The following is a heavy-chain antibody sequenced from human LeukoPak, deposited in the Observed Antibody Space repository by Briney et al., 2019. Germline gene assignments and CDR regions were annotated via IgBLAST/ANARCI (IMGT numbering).Heavy chain of an antibody. D-gene: IGHD6-19*01. CDR1: GYTFTGYY. Sequence: EASVKVSCKASGYTFTGYYMHWVRQAPGQGLEWMGWINPNSGGTNYAQKFQGRVTMTRDTSISTAYMELSRLRSDDTAVYYCARAAVAGFFFDYWGQGTLVTVSS. V-gene: IGHV1-2*02. J-gene: IGHJ4*02. CDR2: INPNSGGT. CDR3: ARAAVAGFFFDY.